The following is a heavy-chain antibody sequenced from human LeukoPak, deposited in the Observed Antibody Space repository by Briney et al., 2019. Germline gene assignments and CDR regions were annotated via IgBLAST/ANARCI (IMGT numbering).Heavy chain of an antibody. J-gene: IGHJ4*02. Sequence: GGSLRLSCAASGFTFSSYAMSWVRQAPGKGLEWASVISGSGDSTYYADSVKGRFTISRDNSKNTLHLQMNSLRVEDTAVYYCAKESPDFDYWGQGTLVTVSS. CDR2: ISGSGDST. CDR1: GFTFSSYA. V-gene: IGHV3-23*01. CDR3: AKESPDFDY.